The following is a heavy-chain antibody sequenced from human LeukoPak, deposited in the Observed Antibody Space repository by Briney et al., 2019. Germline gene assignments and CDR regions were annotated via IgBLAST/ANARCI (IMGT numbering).Heavy chain of an antibody. CDR2: ISTSSTYT. Sequence: GGSLRLSCAASGFTFSDYYMSWIRQAPGKGLEWVSYISTSSTYTNYADSVKGRFTISRDNVKNSLYLQMNSLRDEDTAVYYCARGLTITSPLDYWGQGTLVTVSS. V-gene: IGHV3-11*06. D-gene: IGHD3-16*01. CDR3: ARGLTITSPLDY. CDR1: GFTFSDYY. J-gene: IGHJ4*02.